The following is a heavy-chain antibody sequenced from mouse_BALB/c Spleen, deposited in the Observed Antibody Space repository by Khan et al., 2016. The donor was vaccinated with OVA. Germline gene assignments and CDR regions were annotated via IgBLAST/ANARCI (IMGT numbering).Heavy chain of an antibody. D-gene: IGHD4-1*01. V-gene: IGHV1S136*01. Sequence: VHVKQSGPELVKPGASVKISCKASGYIFTNYVLHWVKQKPGQGLEWIGYINPYNGGTKYNEKFKGKAALASDQSSITAYMELSSLTSEDSAVYYCARGNWQSYYFDYWGQGTTLTLSS. CDR2: INPYNGGT. CDR3: ARGNWQSYYFDY. J-gene: IGHJ2*01. CDR1: GYIFTNYV.